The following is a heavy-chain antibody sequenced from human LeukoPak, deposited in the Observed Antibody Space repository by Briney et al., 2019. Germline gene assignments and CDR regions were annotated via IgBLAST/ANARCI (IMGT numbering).Heavy chain of an antibody. Sequence: PGGSLRLSCAASGFTFSPYWMHWVRQAPGKGLEWVSLIGPVGDSPFYADSVKGRFTISRDNSKNTLSLQMNSLRVGDTAIYYCAKDIQLSTWGLGTMVTVSS. J-gene: IGHJ3*01. V-gene: IGHV3-23*01. CDR1: GFTFSPYW. D-gene: IGHD5-24*01. CDR2: IGPVGDSP. CDR3: AKDIQLST.